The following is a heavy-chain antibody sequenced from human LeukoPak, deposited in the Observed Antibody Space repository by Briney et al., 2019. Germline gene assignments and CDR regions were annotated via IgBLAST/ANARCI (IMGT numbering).Heavy chain of an antibody. Sequence: PGGSLRLSCAASGFTFSSYAMSWVRQAPGKGLEWVAFIENDGSNKYYADSVRGRFTISRDNSRNTLYMQMNSLRVEDTAVYYCAKDPARGQLGIFDYWGQGVLVTVSS. D-gene: IGHD6-6*01. CDR2: IENDGSNK. CDR1: GFTFSSYA. CDR3: AKDPARGQLGIFDY. V-gene: IGHV3-30*02. J-gene: IGHJ4*02.